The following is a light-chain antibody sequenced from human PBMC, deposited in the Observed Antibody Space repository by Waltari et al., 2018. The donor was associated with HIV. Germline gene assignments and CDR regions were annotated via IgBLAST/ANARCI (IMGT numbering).Light chain of an antibody. CDR2: END. J-gene: IGLJ3*02. CDR1: SSNIGYNS. V-gene: IGLV1-51*02. Sequence: QSVLTQPPSVSAAPGQRVTVSCSGSSSNIGYNSVSWYQPLPGAAPTLLISENDQRPSGMPDRFSASKSDTSATLGISGPQTGDEADYYCQVWDSDLNAVVFGGGTRVTVL. CDR3: QVWDSDLNAVV.